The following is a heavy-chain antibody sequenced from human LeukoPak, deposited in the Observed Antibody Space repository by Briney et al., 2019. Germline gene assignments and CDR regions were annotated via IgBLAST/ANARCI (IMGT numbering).Heavy chain of an antibody. CDR3: ARDRVAAASYYMAV. CDR1: GFTFSDFP. D-gene: IGHD6-13*01. J-gene: IGHJ6*03. V-gene: IGHV3-21*01. CDR2: ITSTSSYI. Sequence: GGSLRLSCEGSGFTFSDFPMIWVRQAPGKGLKWVSFITSTSSYIYYAESVKGRFAMSRDNAKNSLYLQMSSLRAEDTAVYYCARDRVAAASYYMAVWGKGTTVTVSS.